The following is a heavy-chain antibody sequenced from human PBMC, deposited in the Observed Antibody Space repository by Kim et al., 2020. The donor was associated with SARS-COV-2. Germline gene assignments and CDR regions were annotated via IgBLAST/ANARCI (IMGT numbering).Heavy chain of an antibody. CDR1: GFTFSSYG. V-gene: IGHV3-30*18. Sequence: GGSLRLSCAASGFTFSSYGMHWVRQAPGKGLEWVAVISYDGSNKYYADSVKGRFTISRDNSKNTLYLQMNSLRAEDTAVYYCAKGIFSSSWSHQYYFDY. J-gene: IGHJ4*01. CDR3: AKGIFSSSWSHQYYFDY. CDR2: ISYDGSNK. D-gene: IGHD6-13*01.